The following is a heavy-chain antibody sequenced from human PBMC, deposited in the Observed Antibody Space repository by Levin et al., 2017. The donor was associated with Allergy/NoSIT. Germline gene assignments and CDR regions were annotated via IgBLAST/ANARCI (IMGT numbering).Heavy chain of an antibody. CDR2: ITGGGFNT. Sequence: GGSLRLSCAVSGFTISDYAMAWVRQAPGKGLEWVSVITGGGFNTYYGDSVKGRFTVSRDDSKDTLYLDLNSLRAEDTAVYYRAKKQGGTSGFSFDVWGQGTMVTVSS. D-gene: IGHD1-1*01. J-gene: IGHJ3*01. CDR1: GFTISDYA. V-gene: IGHV3-23*01. CDR3: AKKQGGTSGFSFDV.